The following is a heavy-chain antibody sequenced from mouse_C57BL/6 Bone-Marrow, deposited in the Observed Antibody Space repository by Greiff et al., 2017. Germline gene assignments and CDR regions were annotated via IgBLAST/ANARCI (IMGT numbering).Heavy chain of an antibody. CDR3: TTYYYGSSYGDWYFDV. Sequence: VQLQPSGAELVRPGASVKLSCTASGFNIKDDYMHWVKQRPEQGLEWIGWFDPENGDTEYASKFQGKATITADTSSNTAYLQLSSLTSEDTAVYYCTTYYYGSSYGDWYFDVWGTGTTVTVSS. CDR1: GFNIKDDY. CDR2: FDPENGDT. V-gene: IGHV14-4*01. D-gene: IGHD1-1*01. J-gene: IGHJ1*03.